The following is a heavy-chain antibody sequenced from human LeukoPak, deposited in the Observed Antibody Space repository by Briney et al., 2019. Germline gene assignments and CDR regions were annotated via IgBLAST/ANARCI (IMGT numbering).Heavy chain of an antibody. CDR3: AKDSPAGYSSGWYDY. J-gene: IGHJ4*02. V-gene: IGHV3-30*02. CDR2: IQYDGTKE. D-gene: IGHD6-19*01. CDR1: GFTFSNFG. Sequence: GGSLRLSCAASGFTFSNFGMHWVRQAPGKGLEWVAFIQYDGTKEYYADSVKGRFTISRDNSKNTLYLQMNSLRAEDTAVYYCAKDSPAGYSSGWYDYWGQGTLVTVSS.